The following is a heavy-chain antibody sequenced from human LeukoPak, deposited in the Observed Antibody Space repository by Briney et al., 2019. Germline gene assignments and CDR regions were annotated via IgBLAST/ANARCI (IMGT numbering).Heavy chain of an antibody. CDR1: GFTFSSYG. D-gene: IGHD6-19*01. J-gene: IGHJ6*03. CDR2: ISGSGGST. Sequence: GGSLRLSCAASGFTFSSYGMSWVRQAPGKGLEWVSAISGSGGSTYYADSVKGRFTISRDNSKNTLYLQMNSLRAEDTAVYYCAKCGGDLASSGWLTRPFYYYCYYMDVRGKGTTVTISS. V-gene: IGHV3-23*01. CDR3: AKCGGDLASSGWLTRPFYYYCYYMDV.